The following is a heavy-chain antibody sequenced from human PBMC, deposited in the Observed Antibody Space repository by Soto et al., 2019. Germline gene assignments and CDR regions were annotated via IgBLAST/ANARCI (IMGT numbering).Heavy chain of an antibody. J-gene: IGHJ5*02. CDR2: INHTGGT. CDR3: ATRITVFGLLLPPFDP. CDR1: GGSVNGYY. Sequence: SETLSLTCAVYGGSVNGYYWNWIRQPPGKGLEWIGEINHTGGTHYNPSLKSRVTMSVDTPKNQFSLRLSSVTAADTAIYYCATRITVFGLLLPPFDPWGQGTQVTVSS. D-gene: IGHD3-3*01. V-gene: IGHV4-34*01.